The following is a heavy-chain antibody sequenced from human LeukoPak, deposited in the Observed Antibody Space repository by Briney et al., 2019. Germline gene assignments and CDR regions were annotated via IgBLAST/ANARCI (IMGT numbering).Heavy chain of an antibody. CDR3: ARRMATVAYDY. D-gene: IGHD4-23*01. J-gene: IGHJ4*02. CDR2: ISSSSGSI. CDR1: GFTFSNYD. Sequence: GGSLRLSCAASGFTFSNYDMSWVRQAPGKGLEWVSYISSSSGSIYYADSVKGRSTISRDNAKSSLYLQMNSLRAEDTAVYYCARRMATVAYDYWGQGTLVTVSS. V-gene: IGHV3-48*01.